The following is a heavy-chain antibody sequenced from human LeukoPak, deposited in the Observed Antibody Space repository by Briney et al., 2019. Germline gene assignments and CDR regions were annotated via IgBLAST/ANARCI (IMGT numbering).Heavy chain of an antibody. CDR2: IWYDGSNK. V-gene: IGHV3-33*01. CDR3: ARDRATMVRGYYGMDV. D-gene: IGHD3-10*01. J-gene: IGHJ6*02. Sequence: GSLRLSCSAAGFTFSSYGMHRVRQAPGKGLEEVAVIWYDGSNKYYAGSVKGRFTISRDNSKNTLYLQMNSLRAEDTAVYYCARDRATMVRGYYGMDVWGQGTTVTVSS. CDR1: GFTFSSYG.